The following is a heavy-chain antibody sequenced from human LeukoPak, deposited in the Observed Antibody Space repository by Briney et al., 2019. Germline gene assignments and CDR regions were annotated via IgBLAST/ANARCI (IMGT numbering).Heavy chain of an antibody. CDR1: GFTFSSYA. V-gene: IGHV3-30-3*01. Sequence: PGGSLRLSCAASGFTFSSYAMHWVRQAPGKGLEWVAVISYDGSNKYYADSVKGRFTISRDNSKNTPYLQMNSLRAEDTAVYYCARGWGAWFGYGMDVWGQGTTVTVSS. CDR2: ISYDGSNK. J-gene: IGHJ6*02. D-gene: IGHD3-10*01. CDR3: ARGWGAWFGYGMDV.